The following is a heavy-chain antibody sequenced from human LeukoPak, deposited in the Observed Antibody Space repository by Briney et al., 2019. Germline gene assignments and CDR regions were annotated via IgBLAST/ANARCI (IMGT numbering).Heavy chain of an antibody. J-gene: IGHJ4*02. CDR2: IDPINGDT. D-gene: IGHD6-13*01. V-gene: IGHV1-46*01. CDR3: TRDPYSSSWYVVYYFDY. CDR1: GYTFTNYY. Sequence: ASVKVSCKASGYTFTNYYLHWVRQAPGQGLEWMGIIDPINGDTRYAQKLQGRVTMTRDTSTSTVYMELSSLRSEDTAVYYCTRDPYSSSWYVVYYFDYWGQGTLVTVSS.